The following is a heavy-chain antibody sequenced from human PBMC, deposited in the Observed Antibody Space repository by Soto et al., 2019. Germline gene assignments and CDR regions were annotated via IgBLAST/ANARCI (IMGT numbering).Heavy chain of an antibody. D-gene: IGHD3-22*01. Sequence: VGSLRLSCAASGFTFSSYGMHWVRQAPGKGLEWVAVISYDGSNKYYADSVKGRFTISRDNSKNTLYLQMNSLRAEDTAVYYCANMGYYDSSGYYYYYYGMDVWGQGTTVTVSS. V-gene: IGHV3-30*18. CDR1: GFTFSSYG. J-gene: IGHJ6*02. CDR3: ANMGYYDSSGYYYYYYGMDV. CDR2: ISYDGSNK.